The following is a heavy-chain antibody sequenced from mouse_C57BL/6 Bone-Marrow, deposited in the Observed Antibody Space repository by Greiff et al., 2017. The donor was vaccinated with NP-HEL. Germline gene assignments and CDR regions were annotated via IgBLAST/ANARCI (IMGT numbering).Heavy chain of an antibody. Sequence: DVMLVESEGGLVQPGSSMKLSCTASGFTFSDYYMAWVRQVPEKGLEWVANINYDGSSTYYLDSLKSRFIISRDNAKNILYLQMSSLKSEDTATYYCAREDYYGSSYGAWFAYWGQGTLVTVSA. V-gene: IGHV5-16*01. CDR1: GFTFSDYY. CDR2: INYDGSST. D-gene: IGHD1-1*01. CDR3: AREDYYGSSYGAWFAY. J-gene: IGHJ3*01.